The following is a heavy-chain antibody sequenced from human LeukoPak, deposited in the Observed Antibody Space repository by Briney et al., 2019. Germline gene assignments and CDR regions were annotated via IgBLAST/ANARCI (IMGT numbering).Heavy chain of an antibody. Sequence: SETLSLTCAVSGGSISSSNWWTWVRQPPGKGLEWIGEIYHSGSTTYNPSLKSRVTISVDKSKNQFSLKLSSVTAADTAVYYCARAESGSGSYYDAFDIWGQGTMVTVSS. CDR1: GGSISSSNW. D-gene: IGHD3-10*01. J-gene: IGHJ3*02. V-gene: IGHV4-4*02. CDR3: ARAESGSGSYYDAFDI. CDR2: IYHSGST.